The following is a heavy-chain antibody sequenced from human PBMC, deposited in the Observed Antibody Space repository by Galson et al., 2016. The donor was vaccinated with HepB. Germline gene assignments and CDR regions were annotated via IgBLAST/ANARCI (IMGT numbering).Heavy chain of an antibody. CDR2: TSYDGSKK. V-gene: IGHV3-30-3*01. D-gene: IGHD3-16*01. Sequence: SLRLSCAASGFSFSSYAMHWVRQAPGKGLEWVALTSYDGSKKYYADSVKGRFTISRDNSNNTLYLQMNSMRAEDTAVYYCASCDGATPADDAFDIWGQGTMVTVSS. CDR1: GFSFSSYA. CDR3: ASCDGATPADDAFDI. J-gene: IGHJ3*02.